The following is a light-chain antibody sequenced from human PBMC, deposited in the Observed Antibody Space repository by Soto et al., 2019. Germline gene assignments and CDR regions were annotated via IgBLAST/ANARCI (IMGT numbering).Light chain of an antibody. V-gene: IGKV3D-20*01. CDR3: HQYGSSPFT. CDR1: QSVSSTY. Sequence: DIVLTQSPTTLSLSPGERATISCRASQSVSSTYFAWYQKKTGLAPRLLIYDATSRAAVIPDRFRGSGSVSDFTLAISRLEPEEFAVYYCHQYGSSPFTFGQGTKLEIK. CDR2: DAT. J-gene: IGKJ2*01.